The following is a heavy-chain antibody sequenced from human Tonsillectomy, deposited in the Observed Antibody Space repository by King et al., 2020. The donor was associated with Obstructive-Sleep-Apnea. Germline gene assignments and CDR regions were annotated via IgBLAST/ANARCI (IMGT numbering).Heavy chain of an antibody. Sequence: DVQLVESGGVVVQPGGSLRLSCAASGFTFDDYAMNWVRQAPGKGLEWVSLISRDGGGTYYADSVKGRFTISRDNSKNSLFLQMNSLRAEDTALYYCAKGQEFDYWGQGTLVTVSS. J-gene: IGHJ4*02. V-gene: IGHV3-43D*03. CDR1: GFTFDDYA. CDR2: ISRDGGGT. CDR3: AKGQEFDY.